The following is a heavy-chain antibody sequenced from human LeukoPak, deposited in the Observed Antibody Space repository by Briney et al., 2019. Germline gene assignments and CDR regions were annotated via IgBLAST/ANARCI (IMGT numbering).Heavy chain of an antibody. Sequence: SGGSLRLSCAASGFTVSSNYMSWVRQAPGKGLEWVSVIYSGGSTYYADSVKGRFTISRDNSKNTLYLQMNSLRAEDTAVYYCARSSLRIAAAYDYWGQGTLVTVSS. CDR3: ARSSLRIAAAYDY. V-gene: IGHV3-53*01. CDR1: GFTVSSNY. CDR2: IYSGGST. J-gene: IGHJ4*02. D-gene: IGHD6-13*01.